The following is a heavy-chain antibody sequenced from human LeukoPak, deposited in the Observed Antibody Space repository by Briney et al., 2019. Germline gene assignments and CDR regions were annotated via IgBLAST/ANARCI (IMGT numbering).Heavy chain of an antibody. J-gene: IGHJ4*02. Sequence: PGGSLRLSCAASGFTFSNAWMSWVRQAPGKGLEWVGRIKSKTDGGTTDYAAPVKGRFTISRDDSKNTLYLQMNSLKTEDTAVYYCTTGYPSYSSGWYGSLYYFDYWGQGTLVTVSS. V-gene: IGHV3-15*01. CDR3: TTGYPSYSSGWYGSLYYFDY. CDR2: IKSKTDGGTT. CDR1: GFTFSNAW. D-gene: IGHD6-19*01.